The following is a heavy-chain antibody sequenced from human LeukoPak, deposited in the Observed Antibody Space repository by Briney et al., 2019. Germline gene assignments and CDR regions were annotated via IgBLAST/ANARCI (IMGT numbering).Heavy chain of an antibody. V-gene: IGHV1-2*06. D-gene: IGHD4-23*01. Sequence: ASVKVSCKASGYTFTGYYMHWVRQAPGQGLEWMGRINPNSGGTNYAQKFQGRVTMTRDTSISTAYMELSSLRSDDTAVYYCSTLTPYGGNRRNDAFDIWGQGTMVTVSS. CDR2: INPNSGGT. CDR1: GYTFTGYY. CDR3: STLTPYGGNRRNDAFDI. J-gene: IGHJ3*02.